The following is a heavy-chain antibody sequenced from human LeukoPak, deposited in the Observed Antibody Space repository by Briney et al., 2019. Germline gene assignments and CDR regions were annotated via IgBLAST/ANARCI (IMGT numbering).Heavy chain of an antibody. CDR1: GGYARSSY. CDR2: IHNSGST. D-gene: IGHD1-26*01. CDR3: VRDWEGFNFDI. Sequence: PSETLSLTCIVSGGYARSSYWSWIRQPPGEGLEWIAYIHNSGSTNYNPSLKSRVTISVDTSKNQFSLKLRSVTAADTAVYYCVRDWEGFNFDIWGQGTMVTVSS. J-gene: IGHJ3*02. V-gene: IGHV4-59*02.